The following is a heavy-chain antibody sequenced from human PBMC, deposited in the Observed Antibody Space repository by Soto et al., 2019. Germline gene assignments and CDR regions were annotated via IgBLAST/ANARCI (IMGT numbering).Heavy chain of an antibody. CDR1: GFTFSSYA. V-gene: IGHV3-23*01. D-gene: IGHD3-16*02. J-gene: IGHJ4*02. CDR2: ISGSGGST. CDR3: AKDRISYDYVWVSYRKGGYYFDY. Sequence: PGGSLRLSCAASGFTFSSYARSWVRQAPGKGLGCVSAISGSGGSTYYADSVKGRFTISRDNSKNTLYLQMNSLRAEDTAVYYCAKDRISYDYVWVSYRKGGYYFDYWVQGTLVTVYS.